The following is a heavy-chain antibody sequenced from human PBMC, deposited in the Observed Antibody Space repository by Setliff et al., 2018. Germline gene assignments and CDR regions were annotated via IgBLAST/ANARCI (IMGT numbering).Heavy chain of an antibody. CDR3: ARAAGYSSSWYHYYYGMDV. Sequence: PSETLSLTCTVSGDSISNYYWIRQTAGKGLEWIGSIYAGEATYYNPSLESRVVISVDSSKKRFSLKVSSVTAADTAVYYCARAAGYSSSWYHYYYGMDVWGQGTTVT. CDR2: IYAGEAT. CDR1: GDSISNYY. J-gene: IGHJ6*02. D-gene: IGHD6-13*01. V-gene: IGHV4-4*08.